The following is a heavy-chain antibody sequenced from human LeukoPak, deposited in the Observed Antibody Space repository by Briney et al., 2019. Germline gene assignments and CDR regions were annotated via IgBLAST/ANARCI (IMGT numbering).Heavy chain of an antibody. Sequence: GGSLRLSCAGPGFTFSCYWMTWVRQAPGKVLERVANIKQDRSEKYYVDSVKGRFTISRDNDQNTLYLQMNSLRAEDTAVYYCARPRDSGWSKTWDYWGQGTLVTVSS. CDR1: GFTFSCYW. D-gene: IGHD6-13*01. CDR2: IKQDRSEK. V-gene: IGHV3-7*03. CDR3: ARPRDSGWSKTWDY. J-gene: IGHJ4*02.